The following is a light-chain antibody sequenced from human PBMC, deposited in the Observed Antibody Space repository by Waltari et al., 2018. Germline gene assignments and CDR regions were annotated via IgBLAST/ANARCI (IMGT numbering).Light chain of an antibody. Sequence: DIVMPQSPLSLPVTPGEPASISCRFSQSLLHSNGYNYLDWYLQKPGQSPRLLIYLGSNRASGVPDRFSGSGSGTDFTLQISRVEAEDVGVYYCMQALQIPDTFGQGTKLEIK. CDR3: MQALQIPDT. CDR1: QSLLHSNGYNY. V-gene: IGKV2-28*01. J-gene: IGKJ2*01. CDR2: LGS.